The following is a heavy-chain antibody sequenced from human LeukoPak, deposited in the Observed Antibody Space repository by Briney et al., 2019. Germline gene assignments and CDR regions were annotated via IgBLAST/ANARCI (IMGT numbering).Heavy chain of an antibody. V-gene: IGHV1-69*01. D-gene: IGHD1-26*01. CDR3: ARDAGGSGSYYGGIGWFDP. CDR2: IIPIFGTA. J-gene: IGHJ5*02. CDR1: GGTFSSYA. Sequence: SVKVSCKASGGTFSSYAISWVRQAPGQGLEWMGGIIPIFGTANYAQKFQGRVTITADESTSTAYMELSSLRSEDTAVYYCARDAGGSGSYYGGIGWFDPWGQGTLVTVSS.